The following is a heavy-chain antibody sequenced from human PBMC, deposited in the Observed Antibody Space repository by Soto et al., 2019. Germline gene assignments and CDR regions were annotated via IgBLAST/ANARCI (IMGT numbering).Heavy chain of an antibody. CDR2: IWYDGSNK. CDR3: ARDFSYCGGDCYTPAGY. D-gene: IGHD2-21*02. CDR1: GFTFSSYG. V-gene: IGHV3-33*01. J-gene: IGHJ4*02. Sequence: QVQLVESGGGVVQPGRSLRLSCAASGFTFSSYGLHWVRQAPGKGLEWVAVIWYDGSNKYYADSVKGRFTISRDNSKNTLYLQMNSLRAEDTAVYYCARDFSYCGGDCYTPAGYWGQGTLVTVSS.